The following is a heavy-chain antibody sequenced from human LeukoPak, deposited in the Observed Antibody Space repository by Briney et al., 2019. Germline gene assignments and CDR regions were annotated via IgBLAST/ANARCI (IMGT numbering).Heavy chain of an antibody. CDR3: TRGYCSGGSCYPSLDY. D-gene: IGHD2-15*01. V-gene: IGHV4-4*02. CDR2: IDHSGST. Sequence: SETLSLTCAVSGGPISSSNWWSWVRQPAGKGLEWIGEIDHSGSTNYNPSLKSRVTISVDKSKNQFSLKLSSVTAADTAVYYCTRGYCSGGSCYPSLDYWGQGTLVTVSS. CDR1: GGPISSSNW. J-gene: IGHJ4*02.